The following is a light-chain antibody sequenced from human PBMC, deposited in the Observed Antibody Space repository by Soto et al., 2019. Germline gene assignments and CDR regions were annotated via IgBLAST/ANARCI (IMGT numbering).Light chain of an antibody. CDR2: AAS. CDR3: LQDHAYPRT. CDR1: QGIRTG. Sequence: AIQMTQSPSSLSSSVGDRVTITCRASQGIRTGLGWYQQKPGKAPKLLIYAASRLERGVPSRFSGSGSGTDLTLTLSSLQPEDIATYYCLQDHAYPRTFGQGTIVEIK. J-gene: IGKJ1*01. V-gene: IGKV1-6*01.